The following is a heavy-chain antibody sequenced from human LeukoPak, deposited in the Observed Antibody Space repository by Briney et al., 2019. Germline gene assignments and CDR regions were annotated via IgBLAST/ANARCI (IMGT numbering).Heavy chain of an antibody. J-gene: IGHJ4*02. D-gene: IGHD3-10*01. V-gene: IGHV2-70*11. CDR3: AREYGSGSYYADY. CDR2: IDWDDDK. CDR1: GFSLSTSGMW. Sequence: VSGPALVKPTETLTLTCTFSGFSLSTSGMWVSWIRQPPGKALEWLARIDWDDDKYYSTSLKTRLTISNDTTKNQVVLTMTNMDPVATASYSCAREYGSGSYYADYWGQGTLVTVSS.